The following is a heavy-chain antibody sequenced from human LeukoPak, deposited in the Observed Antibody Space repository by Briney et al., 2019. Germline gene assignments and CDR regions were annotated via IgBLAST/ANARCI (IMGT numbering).Heavy chain of an antibody. J-gene: IGHJ4*02. CDR3: AKGLTEYSSSSLDY. V-gene: IGHV3-30*02. D-gene: IGHD6-6*01. Sequence: GGSLRLSCVASEFTFSSYGMHWVRQAPGKGLEWVAFIRYDGSNKYYADSVKGRFTISRDNSKNTLYLQMNSLRAEDTAVYYCAKGLTEYSSSSLDYWGQGTLVTVSS. CDR2: IRYDGSNK. CDR1: EFTFSSYG.